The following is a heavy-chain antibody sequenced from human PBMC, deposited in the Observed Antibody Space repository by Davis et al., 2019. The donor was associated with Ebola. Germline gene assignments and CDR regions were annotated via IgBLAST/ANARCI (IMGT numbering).Heavy chain of an antibody. CDR2: VYYTGHT. V-gene: IGHV4-30-4*07. Sequence: MPSETLSLTCAVSGGSISSGGYSWSWIRKPPGKGLEWIGFVYYTGHTIYNPSLKSRVKISVDTSKNQFSLKLSSVTAADTAVYFCARGDHCISGSCYFEYGGQGRLVTVSS. CDR1: GGSISSGGYS. D-gene: IGHD2-2*01. CDR3: ARGDHCISGSCYFEY. J-gene: IGHJ4*02.